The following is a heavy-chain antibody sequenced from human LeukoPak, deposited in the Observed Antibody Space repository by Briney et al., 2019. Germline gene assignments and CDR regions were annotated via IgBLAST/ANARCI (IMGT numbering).Heavy chain of an antibody. J-gene: IGHJ4*02. D-gene: IGHD2-2*01. CDR3: ARGALGHCSSTSCYNFDY. CDR2: IYPGDSDT. CDR1: GYSFTSYW. V-gene: IGHV5-51*01. Sequence: GESLKISCKGSGYSFTSYWIGWVRQMPGKGLEWMGIIYPGDSDTRYSPSFQGQVTISADKSISTAYLQWSSLKASDTAMYYCARGALGHCSSTSCYNFDYWGQGTLVTVSS.